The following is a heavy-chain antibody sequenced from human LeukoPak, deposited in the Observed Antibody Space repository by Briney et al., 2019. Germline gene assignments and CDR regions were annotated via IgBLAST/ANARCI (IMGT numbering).Heavy chain of an antibody. CDR2: IKQDGREK. CDR3: ARVQLSSDASTRTPYYYYYYGMDV. Sequence: GGSLRLSCAASGFTFSSYWMSWVRQAPGKGLEWVANIKQDGREKYYVDSVKGRFTISRDNAKNSLYLQMNSLRAEDTAVYYCARVQLSSDASTRTPYYYYYYGMDVWGQGTTVTVSS. J-gene: IGHJ6*02. CDR1: GFTFSSYW. V-gene: IGHV3-7*05. D-gene: IGHD5-18*01.